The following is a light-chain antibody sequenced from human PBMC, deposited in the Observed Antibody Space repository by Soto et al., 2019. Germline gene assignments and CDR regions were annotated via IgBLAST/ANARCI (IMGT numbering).Light chain of an antibody. CDR3: MQARQTPNT. J-gene: IGKJ5*01. V-gene: IGKV2-28*01. CDR2: FGS. Sequence: DIVMTQSPLSLPVTTGEPASISCRSSQSLLQSNGNIYLGWYLQKPGQSPQILIHFGSNRTSGVSDRFRGRETSNNFTLNISRVEAEDVGVYFCMQARQTPNTFGQGTRLEIK. CDR1: QSLLQSNGNIY.